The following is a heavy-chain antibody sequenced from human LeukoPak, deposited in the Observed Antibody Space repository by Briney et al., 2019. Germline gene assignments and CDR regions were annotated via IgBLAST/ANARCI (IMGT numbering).Heavy chain of an antibody. D-gene: IGHD3-22*01. CDR2: INPNSGGT. CDR3: ARDYYPYYYDSSGYFGFDY. V-gene: IGHV1-2*02. J-gene: IGHJ4*02. Sequence: ASVKVSCKASGYTFTGYYMHWVRQALGQGLEWMGWINPNSGGTNYAQKFQGRVTMTRDTSISTAYMELSRLRSDDTAVYYCARDYYPYYYDSSGYFGFDYWGQGTLVTVSP. CDR1: GYTFTGYY.